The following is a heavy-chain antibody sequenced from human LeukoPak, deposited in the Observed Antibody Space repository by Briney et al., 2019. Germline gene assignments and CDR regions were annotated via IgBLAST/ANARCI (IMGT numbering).Heavy chain of an antibody. Sequence: ASVKVSCKASGYTFNSYYDITWVRQATGQGLEWMGWIKPKSGDTGYAQKFQGRVTITRDTSISTAYMELSSLRSEDTAVYYCARVDSGYDSNYYYYIDVWGKGTTVTVSS. CDR2: IKPKSGDT. J-gene: IGHJ6*03. CDR1: GYTFNSYYD. V-gene: IGHV1-8*03. D-gene: IGHD5-12*01. CDR3: ARVDSGYDSNYYYYIDV.